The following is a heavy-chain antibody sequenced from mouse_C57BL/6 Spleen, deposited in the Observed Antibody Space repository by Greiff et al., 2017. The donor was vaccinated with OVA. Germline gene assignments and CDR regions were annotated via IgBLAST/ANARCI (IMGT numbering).Heavy chain of an antibody. CDR1: GFTFSDYG. V-gene: IGHV5-17*01. CDR3: ARDYGSRDYAMDY. D-gene: IGHD1-1*01. Sequence: DVHLVESGGGLVKPGGSLKLSCAASGFTFSDYGMHWVRQAPEKGLEWVAYISSGSSTIYYADTVKGRFTTSRDNAKNTLFLQMTSLRSEDTAMYYCARDYGSRDYAMDYWGQGTSVTVSS. J-gene: IGHJ4*01. CDR2: ISSGSSTI.